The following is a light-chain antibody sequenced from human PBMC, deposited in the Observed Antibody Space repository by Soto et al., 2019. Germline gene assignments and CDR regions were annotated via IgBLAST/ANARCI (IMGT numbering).Light chain of an antibody. CDR2: SDN. CDR1: SSNIGSNT. V-gene: IGLV1-44*01. CDR3: AAWDDSLNGSNWV. J-gene: IGLJ3*02. Sequence: QSVLTQPPSASGTPVQRVTISCSGSSSNIGSNTVNWYQQLPGTAPKLLIYSDNQRPSGVPDRFSGSKSGTSASLAISGLQSEDEADYYCAAWDDSLNGSNWVFGGGTKLTVL.